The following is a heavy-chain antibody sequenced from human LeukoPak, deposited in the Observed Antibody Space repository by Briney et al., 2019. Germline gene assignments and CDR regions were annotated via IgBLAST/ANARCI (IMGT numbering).Heavy chain of an antibody. Sequence: ASVKVSCKASGYTFTSYDINWVRQATGQGLEWMGWMNPNSANTGYAQKFQGRVTMTRNTSISTAYMELSSLRSEDTAVYYCARAKSYYDILTGYNDAFDIWGQGTMVTVSS. CDR3: ARAKSYYDILTGYNDAFDI. J-gene: IGHJ3*02. CDR1: GYTFTSYD. CDR2: MNPNSANT. D-gene: IGHD3-9*01. V-gene: IGHV1-8*01.